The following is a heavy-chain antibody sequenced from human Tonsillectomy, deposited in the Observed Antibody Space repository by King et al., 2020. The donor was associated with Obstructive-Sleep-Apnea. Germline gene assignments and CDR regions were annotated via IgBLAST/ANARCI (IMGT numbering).Heavy chain of an antibody. Sequence: VQLVESGGGVVQPGRSLRLSCAASGVTFSAYGMHWVRQAPGKGLEWVAVISYDGSYKYYAHSVRGRFTISRDNSKKTLSLQMNSLRGEDTSVYYCAKDEXPYCRSTSCYNNXSGMDVWGQGTTVTVSS. CDR2: ISYDGSYK. CDR3: AKDEXPYCRSTSCYNNXSGMDV. D-gene: IGHD2-2*01. CDR1: GVTFSAYG. V-gene: IGHV3-30*18. J-gene: IGHJ6*02.